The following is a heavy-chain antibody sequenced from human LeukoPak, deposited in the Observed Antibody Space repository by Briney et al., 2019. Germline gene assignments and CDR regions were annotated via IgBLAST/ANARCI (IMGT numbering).Heavy chain of an antibody. CDR3: ARGYSSSWGDY. V-gene: IGHV4-39*07. D-gene: IGHD6-13*01. J-gene: IGHJ4*02. CDR1: GGSITNTNYY. Sequence: PSETLSLTCTVSGGSITNTNYYWAWIRQPPGEGLEWIGSVYHSGITYYNPSLKSRVTISVDTSKNQFSLKLSSVTAADTAVYYCARGYSSSWGDYWGQGTLVTVSS. CDR2: VYHSGIT.